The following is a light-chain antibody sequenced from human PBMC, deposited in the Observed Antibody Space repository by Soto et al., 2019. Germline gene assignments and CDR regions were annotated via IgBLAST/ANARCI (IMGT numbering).Light chain of an antibody. CDR3: QHYNSYPWT. CDR2: DAS. J-gene: IGKJ1*01. Sequence: DIQMTQSPSTLSASVGDRVTITCRASQGSSAWLAWYQQKPGKAPKLLIYDASSLESGAPSRFSGSGSGTEFTLTISSLQPDDFATYYCQHYNSYPWTFGQGTKVEIK. V-gene: IGKV1-5*01. CDR1: QGSSAW.